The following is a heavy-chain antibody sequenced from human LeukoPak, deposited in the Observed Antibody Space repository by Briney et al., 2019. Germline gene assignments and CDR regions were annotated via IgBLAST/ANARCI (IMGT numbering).Heavy chain of an antibody. Sequence: SETLSLTCTVSGGSISSYYWSWIRQPPGKGLEWIGYIYYSGSTNYNPSLKSRVTISVDTSKNQFSLKLSSVTAADTAVYYCARDWCSGGSCYYAFDIWGQGTMVTVSS. J-gene: IGHJ3*02. CDR2: IYYSGST. CDR3: ARDWCSGGSCYYAFDI. V-gene: IGHV4-59*01. D-gene: IGHD2-15*01. CDR1: GGSISSYY.